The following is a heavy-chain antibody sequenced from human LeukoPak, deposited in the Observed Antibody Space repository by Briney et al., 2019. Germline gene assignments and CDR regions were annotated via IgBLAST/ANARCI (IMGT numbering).Heavy chain of an antibody. CDR1: GFTFTKYW. D-gene: IGHD1-14*01. Sequence: GDSLRLSCAASGFTFTKYWMTWVRQAPGKGLEWVGNIKQDGSDKNYMDSVKGRFTISRNNTKNSVYLQMSSLRAEDTAVYYCAREVWGPEYWGQGTLVTVSS. J-gene: IGHJ4*02. V-gene: IGHV3-7*01. CDR3: AREVWGPEY. CDR2: IKQDGSDK.